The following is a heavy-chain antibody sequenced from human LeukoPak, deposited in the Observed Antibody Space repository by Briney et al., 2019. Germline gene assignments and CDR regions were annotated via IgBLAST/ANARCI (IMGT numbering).Heavy chain of an antibody. CDR2: IKFDGGTE. CDR3: VRDGAHWDLDY. J-gene: IGHJ4*02. D-gene: IGHD7-27*01. Sequence: GGSLRLSCAASGFSFSTSGMYWIRQAPGKGLEWVAFIKFDGGTEYCPDSVRGRFTISRDNSKNTVHLQMNSLKAEDTAMYYCVRDGAHWDLDYWGQGTLVTVSS. V-gene: IGHV3-30*19. CDR1: GFSFSTSG.